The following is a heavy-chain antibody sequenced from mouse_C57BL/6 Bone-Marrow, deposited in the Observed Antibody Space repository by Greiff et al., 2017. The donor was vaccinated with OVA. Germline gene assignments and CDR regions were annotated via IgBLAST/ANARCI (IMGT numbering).Heavy chain of an antibody. CDR1: GFTFSSYG. CDR3: ARHERGYLDY. CDR2: ISSGGSYT. J-gene: IGHJ2*01. V-gene: IGHV5-6*01. Sequence: EVKLMESGGDLVKPGGSLKLSCAASGFTFSSYGMSWVRQTPDKRLEWVATISSGGSYTYYPDSVKGRFTISRDNAKNTLYLQMSSLKSEDTAMYYCARHERGYLDYWGQGTTLTVSS.